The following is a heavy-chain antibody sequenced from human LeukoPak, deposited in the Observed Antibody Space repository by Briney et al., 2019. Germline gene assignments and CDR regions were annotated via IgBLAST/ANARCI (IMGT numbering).Heavy chain of an antibody. CDR2: ISWNSGSI. Sequence: GGSLRLSCAVSGFTFDDYAMHWVRQAPGKGLEWVSGISWNSGSIGYADSVKGRFTISRDNATNSLYLQMNSLRAEDTALYYCAKDLSSGWLRGQGVYYYGMDVWGQGTTVTVSS. CDR3: AKDLSSGWLRGQGVYYYGMDV. J-gene: IGHJ6*02. CDR1: GFTFDDYA. V-gene: IGHV3-9*01. D-gene: IGHD6-19*01.